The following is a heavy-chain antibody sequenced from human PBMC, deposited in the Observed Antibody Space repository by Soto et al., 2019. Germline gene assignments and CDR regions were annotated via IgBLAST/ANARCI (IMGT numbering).Heavy chain of an antibody. CDR2: IYYSGST. D-gene: IGHD3-3*01. CDR1: GGSISSSSYY. Sequence: QLQLQESGPGLVKPSETLSLTCTVSGGSISSSSYYWGWIRQPPGKGLEWIGSIYYSGSTYYNPSLKSRVTISVETSKNQFSLKLSSVTAADTAVYYCARQGGGYYDFWSGNYGMDVWGQGTTVTVSS. V-gene: IGHV4-39*01. J-gene: IGHJ6*02. CDR3: ARQGGGYYDFWSGNYGMDV.